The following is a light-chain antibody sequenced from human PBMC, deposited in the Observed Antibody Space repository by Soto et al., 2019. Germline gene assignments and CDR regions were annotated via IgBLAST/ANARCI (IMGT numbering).Light chain of an antibody. V-gene: IGLV2-14*01. CDR2: EVS. CDR1: SSDVGGYKY. CDR3: SSYTSSSSYV. J-gene: IGLJ1*01. Sequence: QSVLTQPASVSGSPGQSITISCTGTSSDVGGYKYVSWYQQHPGKAPKLMIYEVSNGPSGVSNRFSGSKSGNTASLTISGLQAEDEADYYCSSYTSSSSYVFGTGTKVTVL.